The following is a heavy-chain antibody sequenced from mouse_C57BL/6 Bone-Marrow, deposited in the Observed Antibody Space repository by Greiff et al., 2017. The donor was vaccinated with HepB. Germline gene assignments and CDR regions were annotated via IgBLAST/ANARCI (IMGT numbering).Heavy chain of an antibody. Sequence: EVKLMESGGDLVKPGGSLKLSCAASGFTFSSYGMSWVRQTPDKRLEWVATISSGGSYTYYPDSVKGRFTISRDNAKNTLYLQMSSLKSEDTAMYYCARPDAMDYWGQGTSVTVSS. CDR1: GFTFSSYG. J-gene: IGHJ4*01. CDR3: ARPDAMDY. CDR2: ISSGGSYT. V-gene: IGHV5-6*01.